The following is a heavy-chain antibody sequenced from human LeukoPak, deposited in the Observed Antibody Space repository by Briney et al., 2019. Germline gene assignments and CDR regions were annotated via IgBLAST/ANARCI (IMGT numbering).Heavy chain of an antibody. CDR2: IYYSGST. J-gene: IGHJ5*02. D-gene: IGHD3-10*01. Sequence: TLSLTCAVYGGSFSGYYRSWIRQHPGKGLEWIGYIYYSGSTYYNPSLKSRVTISVDKSKNQFSLKLSSVTAADTAVYYCARGSNGSGSYYHNWFDPWGQGTLVTVSS. V-gene: IGHV4-31*11. CDR3: ARGSNGSGSYYHNWFDP. CDR1: GGSFSGYY.